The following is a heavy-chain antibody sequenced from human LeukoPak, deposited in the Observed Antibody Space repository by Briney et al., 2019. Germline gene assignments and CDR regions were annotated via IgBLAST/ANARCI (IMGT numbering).Heavy chain of an antibody. J-gene: IGHJ3*02. CDR1: GGSISSSSYY. CDR3: ARDFRSDTTMIVIWTWDGHDDAFDI. V-gene: IGHV4-39*07. D-gene: IGHD3-22*01. Sequence: SETLSLTCTVSGGSISSSSYYWGWIRQPPGKGLEWIGSIYYSGSTYYNPFLKSRVTISVDTSKNQFSLKLSSVTAADTAVYYCARDFRSDTTMIVIWTWDGHDDAFDIWGQGTMVTVSS. CDR2: IYYSGST.